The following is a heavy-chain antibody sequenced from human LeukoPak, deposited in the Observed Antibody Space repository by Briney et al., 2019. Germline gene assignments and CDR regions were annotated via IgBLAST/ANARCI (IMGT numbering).Heavy chain of an antibody. V-gene: IGHV3-48*01. J-gene: IGHJ4*02. CDR3: AKRRVRVTFGGVIVIQDFDY. Sequence: GGSLRLSCAASGFTFSSYSMNWVRQAPGKGLEWVSYISSSSSTIYYADSVKGRFTISRDNAKNSLYLQMNSLRAEDTAVYYCAKRRVRVTFGGVIVIQDFDYWGQGTLVTVSS. CDR1: GFTFSSYS. CDR2: ISSSSSTI. D-gene: IGHD3-16*02.